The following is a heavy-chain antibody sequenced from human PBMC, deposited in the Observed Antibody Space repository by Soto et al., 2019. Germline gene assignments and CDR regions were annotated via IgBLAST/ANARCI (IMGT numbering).Heavy chain of an antibody. CDR2: TYYRSKWSN. Sequence: SQTLSLTCAISGDSVSSNSVAWNWLRQSPSRGLEWLGRTYYRSKWSNDYAVSVRGRITINPDTSRDQFSLQLISVTSEDTAVYFCARDRGVAYFDSWGQGTLVTVAS. J-gene: IGHJ4*02. CDR3: ARDRGVAYFDS. V-gene: IGHV6-1*01. CDR1: GDSVSSNSVA. D-gene: IGHD3-3*01.